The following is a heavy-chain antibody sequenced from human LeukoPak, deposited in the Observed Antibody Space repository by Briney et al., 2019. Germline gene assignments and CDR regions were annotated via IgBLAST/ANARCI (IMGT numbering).Heavy chain of an antibody. CDR3: AREPPVAGTDY. CDR2: ISSSSSYI. Sequence: GGSLRLSCAASGFTFSSYSMNWVRQAPGKGLEWVSSISSSSSYIYYADSVKGRFTISRDNAKNSLYLQMNSLRAEDTAVYYCAREPPVAGTDYWGQGTLVTVSS. J-gene: IGHJ4*02. V-gene: IGHV3-21*01. D-gene: IGHD6-19*01. CDR1: GFTFSSYS.